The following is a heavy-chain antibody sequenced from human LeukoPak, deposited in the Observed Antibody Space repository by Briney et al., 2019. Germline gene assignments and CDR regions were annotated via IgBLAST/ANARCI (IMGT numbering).Heavy chain of an antibody. CDR2: ISSSGST. D-gene: IGHD4-11*01. CDR3: ARGRVSSSTWHSTYYYYFYMDV. CDR1: GDSISSGDYY. V-gene: IGHV4-61*02. Sequence: SETLSLTCTVSGDSISSGDYYWSWIRQPAGKGLEWIGRISSSGSTNYNPSLKSRVTISVDTSKNQFSLELSSVTAADTAVYFCARGRVSSSTWHSTYYYYFYMDVWGKGTTVTVSS. J-gene: IGHJ6*03.